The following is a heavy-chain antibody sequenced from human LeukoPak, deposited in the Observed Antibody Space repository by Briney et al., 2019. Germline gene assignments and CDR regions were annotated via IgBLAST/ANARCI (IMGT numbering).Heavy chain of an antibody. Sequence: SVKVSCKASGGTFSSYAISWERQAPGQGLEWMGGIIPIFGTANYAQKFQGRVTITTDESTSTAYMELSSLRSEDTAVYYCARGGYSSPPFDYWGQGTLVTVSS. D-gene: IGHD6-13*01. CDR2: IIPIFGTA. V-gene: IGHV1-69*05. CDR1: GGTFSSYA. J-gene: IGHJ4*02. CDR3: ARGGYSSPPFDY.